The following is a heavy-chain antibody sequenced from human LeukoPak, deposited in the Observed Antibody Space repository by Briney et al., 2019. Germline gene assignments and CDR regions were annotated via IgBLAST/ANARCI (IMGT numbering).Heavy chain of an antibody. CDR1: GYTFTSYG. CDR3: ARDQGNSGSPEGFDY. Sequence: GASVKVPCKASGYTFTSYGISWVRQAPGQGLEWMGWISAYNGNTNYAQKLQGRVTITTDESTSTAYMELSSLRSEDTAVYYCARDQGNSGSPEGFDYWGQGTLVTVSS. CDR2: ISAYNGNT. V-gene: IGHV1-18*01. D-gene: IGHD1-26*01. J-gene: IGHJ4*02.